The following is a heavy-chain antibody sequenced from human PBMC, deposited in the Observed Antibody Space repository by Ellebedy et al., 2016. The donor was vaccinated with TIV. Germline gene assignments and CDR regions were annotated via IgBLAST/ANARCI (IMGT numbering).Heavy chain of an antibody. D-gene: IGHD2-15*01. CDR2: VSYDGSYQ. CDR1: GFSFSTYG. Sequence: GESLKISCAASGFSFSTYGMLWARQAPGKGLEWVTVVSYDGSYQHYADSVKGRFTISRDNSENTLYLQMNSLRTEDTAVYYCAKVWREKQLLLSWFFDLWGRGTLVTVSS. CDR3: AKVWREKQLLLSWFFDL. V-gene: IGHV3-30*18. J-gene: IGHJ2*01.